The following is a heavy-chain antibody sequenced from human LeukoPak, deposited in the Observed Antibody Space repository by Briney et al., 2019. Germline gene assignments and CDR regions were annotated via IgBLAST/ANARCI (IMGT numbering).Heavy chain of an antibody. CDR1: GFTVSTTY. CDR2: IYSGGST. D-gene: IGHD4-17*01. V-gene: IGHV3-66*01. J-gene: IGHJ6*02. CDR3: ASTSVTTGPYYYYYGMDV. Sequence: GGSLRLSCAASGFTVSTTYMSWVRQAPGKGLDWVSVIYSGGSTSSADSVKGRFTISRDNSKNTLYLQMNSLRAEDTAVYYCASTSVTTGPYYYYYGMDVWAKGPRSPSR.